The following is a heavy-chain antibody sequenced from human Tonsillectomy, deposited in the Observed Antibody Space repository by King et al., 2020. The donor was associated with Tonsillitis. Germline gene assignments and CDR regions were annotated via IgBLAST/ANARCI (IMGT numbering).Heavy chain of an antibody. V-gene: IGHV3-21*01. CDR3: ARDCSGSSCYPYYYGMDV. CDR2: ISSSSSYI. J-gene: IGHJ6*02. CDR1: GFTFSSYS. Sequence: VQLVESGGGLVKPGGSLRLSCAASGFTFSSYSMNWVRQSPGKGLEWVSSISSSSSYIYYADSVKGRFAISRDNAKHSLYLQMNSLRAEDTAVYYCARDCSGSSCYPYYYGMDVWGQGTTVTVAS. D-gene: IGHD2-15*01.